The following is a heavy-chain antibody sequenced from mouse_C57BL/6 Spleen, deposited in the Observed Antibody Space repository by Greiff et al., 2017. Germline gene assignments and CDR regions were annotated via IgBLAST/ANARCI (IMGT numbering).Heavy chain of an antibody. J-gene: IGHJ2*01. CDR1: GYAFSSSW. CDR3: AMIYYGIPFDY. D-gene: IGHD2-1*01. CDR2: IYPGDGDT. Sequence: VQLQQSGPELVKPGASVTISCKASGYAFSSSWMNWVKQRPGKGLEWIGRIYPGDGDTNYNGKFKGKATLTADKSSSTAYMQLSSLTSEDSAVYFGAMIYYGIPFDYWGQGTTRTVSS. V-gene: IGHV1-82*01.